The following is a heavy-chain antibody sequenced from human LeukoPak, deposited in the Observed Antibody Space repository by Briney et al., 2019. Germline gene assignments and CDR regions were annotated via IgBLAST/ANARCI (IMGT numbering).Heavy chain of an antibody. D-gene: IGHD1-1*01. Sequence: GGSLRLSCAASGFTFSSYSMNWVRQAPGKGLEWVSSISSSSSYIYYADSVKGRFTISRDNAKNSLYLQMNSLRAEDTAVYYCARAGGGVKLEYYYYGMDVWGQGTTVTVSS. CDR3: ARAGGGVKLEYYYYGMDV. V-gene: IGHV3-21*01. CDR2: ISSSSSYI. J-gene: IGHJ6*02. CDR1: GFTFSSYS.